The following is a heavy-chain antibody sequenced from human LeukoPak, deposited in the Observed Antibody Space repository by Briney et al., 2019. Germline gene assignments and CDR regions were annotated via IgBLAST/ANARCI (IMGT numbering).Heavy chain of an antibody. D-gene: IGHD3-9*01. CDR1: GFTFSNAW. V-gene: IGHV3-15*01. CDR3: TTVGGSTYYDILTGYYNDNWFDP. J-gene: IGHJ5*02. Sequence: GGSLRLSCAASGFTFSNAWMSWVRQAPGKGLEWVGRIKSKTDGGTTDYAAPVKGRFTISRDDSKNTLYLQMNSLKTEDTAVYYRTTVGGSTYYDILTGYYNDNWFDPWGQGTLVTVSS. CDR2: IKSKTDGGTT.